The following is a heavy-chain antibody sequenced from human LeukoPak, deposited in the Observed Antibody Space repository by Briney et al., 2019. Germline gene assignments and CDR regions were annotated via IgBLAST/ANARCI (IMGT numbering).Heavy chain of an antibody. Sequence: ASVKASCKASGYTFTGYHMHWVRQAPGQGLEWMGWINPNSGGTNYAQKFQGRVTMTRDTSISTAYMELSRLRSDDTAVYYCARSYYGSGSEGYWGQGTLVTVSS. V-gene: IGHV1-2*02. CDR3: ARSYYGSGSEGY. CDR1: GYTFTGYH. CDR2: INPNSGGT. D-gene: IGHD3-10*01. J-gene: IGHJ4*02.